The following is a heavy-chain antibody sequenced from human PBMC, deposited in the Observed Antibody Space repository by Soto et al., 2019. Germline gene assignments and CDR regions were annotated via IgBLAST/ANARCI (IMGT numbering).Heavy chain of an antibody. D-gene: IGHD6-13*01. CDR3: VRGLATPGHTRQYNWFDP. CDR2: INWNGGSI. J-gene: IGHJ5*02. CDR1: GFSLDDYG. V-gene: IGHV3-20*04. Sequence: AASLRLSCAAPGFSLDDYGMSCLRQVPGKGLEWVSGINWNGGSIAYADSVKGRFTISRDNAKNSLYLQMNSLRAEDTALYYCVRGLATPGHTRQYNWFDPWGQGTQVTVSS.